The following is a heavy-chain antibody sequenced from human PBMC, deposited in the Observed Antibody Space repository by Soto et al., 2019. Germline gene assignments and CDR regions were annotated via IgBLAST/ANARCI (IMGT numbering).Heavy chain of an antibody. D-gene: IGHD2-21*01. V-gene: IGHV3-9*01. CDR3: AKGPIAVVKYYFDY. Sequence: GGSLRLSCAASGFTFDDYAMHWVRQAPGKGLEWVSGISWNSGSIGYADSVKGRFTISRDNAKNSLYLQMNSLRAEDTALYYCAKGPIAVVKYYFDYWGQGTLVTVSS. CDR2: ISWNSGSI. J-gene: IGHJ4*02. CDR1: GFTFDDYA.